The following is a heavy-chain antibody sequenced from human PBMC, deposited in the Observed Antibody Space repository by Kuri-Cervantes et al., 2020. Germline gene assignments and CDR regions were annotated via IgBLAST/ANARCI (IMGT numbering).Heavy chain of an antibody. CDR2: ISWNSGSI. Sequence: GGSLRLSCAASGFTFDDYAMHWVRQAPGKGLEWVSGISWNSGSIGYADSVKGRFTISRDNAKNSLYLQMNSLRAEDTAVYYCARGEYMSGGGYYTWGQGTLVTVSS. J-gene: IGHJ5*02. CDR3: ARGEYMSGGGYYT. CDR1: GFTFDDYA. D-gene: IGHD3-3*01. V-gene: IGHV3-9*01.